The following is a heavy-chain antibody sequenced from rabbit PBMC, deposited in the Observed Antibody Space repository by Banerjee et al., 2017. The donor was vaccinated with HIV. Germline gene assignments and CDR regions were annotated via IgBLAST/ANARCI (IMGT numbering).Heavy chain of an antibody. CDR1: GFDLSSYYY. D-gene: IGHD7-1*01. J-gene: IGHJ4*01. V-gene: IGHV1S40*01. CDR2: INTGSDTT. Sequence: LTLTCKASGFDLSSYYYVCWVRQAPGKGLEWIACINTGSDTTYYANWAKGRFTISKTSSTTVSLQMTSLTAADTATYFCARDAGGDGYSNDLWGPGTLVTVS. CDR3: ARDAGGDGYSNDL.